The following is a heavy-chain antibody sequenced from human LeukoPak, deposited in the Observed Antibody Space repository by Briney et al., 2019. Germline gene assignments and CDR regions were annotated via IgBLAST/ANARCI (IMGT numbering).Heavy chain of an antibody. D-gene: IGHD4-17*01. CDR1: GYTFTGYY. CDR2: VNPHSGGT. CDR3: GRGLLGCDYVNWYFDL. Sequence: ASVKVSCKASGYTFTGYYIHWVRQAPGHGLEWMGWVNPHSGGTNYAQKFQGRVTMTRDTSISTAYMELSSLRSDDTAVYYCGRGLLGCDYVNWYFDLWGRGTLVTVSS. J-gene: IGHJ2*01. V-gene: IGHV1-2*02.